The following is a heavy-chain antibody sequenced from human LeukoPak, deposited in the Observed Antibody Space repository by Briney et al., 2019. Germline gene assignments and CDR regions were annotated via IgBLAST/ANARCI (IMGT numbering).Heavy chain of an antibody. CDR1: GFTVSSNY. CDR3: ARGTRAPRKYYYDSSSGYYFDY. CDR2: INWNGGST. J-gene: IGHJ4*02. V-gene: IGHV3-20*04. D-gene: IGHD3-22*01. Sequence: GGSLRLSCAASGFTVSSNYMSWVRQAPGKGLEWVSGINWNGGSTGYADSVKGRFTISRDNAKNSLYLQMNSLRAEDTALYYCARGTRAPRKYYYDSSSGYYFDYWGQGTLVTVSS.